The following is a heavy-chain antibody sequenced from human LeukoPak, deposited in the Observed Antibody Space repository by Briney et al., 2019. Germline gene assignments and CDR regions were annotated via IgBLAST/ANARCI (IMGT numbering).Heavy chain of an antibody. V-gene: IGHV3-23*01. CDR3: AKEVRQASRGRYFDY. J-gene: IGHJ4*02. CDR2: ISGSGGST. Sequence: RGSLRLSCAASGFTFSSYAMSWVRQAPGKGLEWVSAISGSGGSTYYADSVKGRFTISRDNSKNTLYLQMNSLRAEDTAVYYCAKEVRQASRGRYFDYWGQGTLVTVSS. D-gene: IGHD1-1*01. CDR1: GFTFSSYA.